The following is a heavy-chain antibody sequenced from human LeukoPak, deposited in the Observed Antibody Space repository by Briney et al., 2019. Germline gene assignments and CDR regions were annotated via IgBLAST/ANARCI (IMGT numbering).Heavy chain of an antibody. CDR2: IYYSGST. D-gene: IGHD6-19*01. CDR1: GGSISSSSYY. Sequence: SETPSLTCTVSGGSISSSSYYWGWIRQPPGKGLEWIGSIYYSGSTYYNPSLKSRVTIPVDTSKNQFSLKLSSVTAADTAVYYCARDSPPLYSSGWYGVGPPWGQGTLVTVSS. V-gene: IGHV4-39*07. CDR3: ARDSPPLYSSGWYGVGPP. J-gene: IGHJ4*02.